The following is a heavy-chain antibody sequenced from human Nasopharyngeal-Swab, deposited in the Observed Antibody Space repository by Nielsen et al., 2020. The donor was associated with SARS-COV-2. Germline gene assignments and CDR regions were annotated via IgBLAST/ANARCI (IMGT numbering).Heavy chain of an antibody. D-gene: IGHD3-3*01. V-gene: IGHV1-69*13. J-gene: IGHJ5*02. CDR2: IIPIFGTA. Sequence: SVKVSCKASGGTFSTYGISWVRQAPGQGLEWMGGIIPIFGTANYAQKFQGRVTITADESTSTAYMELSSLRSEDTAVYYCARAPPIFVNWFDPWGQGTLVTVSS. CDR1: GGTFSTYG. CDR3: ARAPPIFVNWFDP.